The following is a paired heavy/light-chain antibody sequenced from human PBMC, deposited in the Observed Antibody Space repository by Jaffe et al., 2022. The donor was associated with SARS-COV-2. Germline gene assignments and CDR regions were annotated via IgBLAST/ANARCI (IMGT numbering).Heavy chain of an antibody. J-gene: IGHJ6*02. Sequence: EVQLVESGGGLIQPGGSLRLSCAASGFTVSSNYMSWVRQAPGKGLEWVSVIYSGGSTYYADSVKGRFTISRDNSKNTLYLQMNSLRAEDTAVYYCARASYCSGGSCYPAYYYYGMDVWGQGTTVTVSS. V-gene: IGHV3-53*01. CDR2: IYSGGST. CDR3: ARASYCSGGSCYPAYYYYGMDV. D-gene: IGHD2-15*01. CDR1: GFTVSSNY.
Light chain of an antibody. J-gene: IGKJ4*01. Sequence: DIQLTQSPSFLSASVGDRVTITCRASQGISSYLAWYQQKPGKAPKLLIYAASTLQSGVPSRFSGSGSGTEFTLTISSLQPEDFATYYCQQLNSYPFLTFGGGTKVEIK. CDR2: AAS. CDR3: QQLNSYPFLT. V-gene: IGKV1-9*01. CDR1: QGISSY.